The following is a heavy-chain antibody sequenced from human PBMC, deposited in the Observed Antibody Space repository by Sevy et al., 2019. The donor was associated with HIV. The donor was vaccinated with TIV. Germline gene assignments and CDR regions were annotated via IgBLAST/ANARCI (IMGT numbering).Heavy chain of an antibody. CDR3: ARVEPDDYLSHFGY. J-gene: IGHJ4*02. Sequence: SETLSLTCTVSGGSINSDSYYWGWIRQPPGKGLEWIGNIYYSGTTYYNPSFKRRGTISVDTAKNQFSLKLSSVTAADTAVYYCARVEPDDYLSHFGYWGQGTLVTASS. D-gene: IGHD3-16*01. CDR2: IYYSGTT. CDR1: GGSINSDSYY. V-gene: IGHV4-39*01.